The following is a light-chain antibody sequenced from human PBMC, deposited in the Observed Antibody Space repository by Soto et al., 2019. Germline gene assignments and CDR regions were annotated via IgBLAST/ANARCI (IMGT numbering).Light chain of an antibody. CDR2: DAS. CDR3: QQYGSSPWT. V-gene: IGKV3-20*01. Sequence: EIVLTQSPGTLSLSPGERATLSCRASQSVSSSYLAWYQQKPGQAPRLLIYDASSRATGIPDRFSGSRSGTDFTLTISRLEPEDFAVYYCQQYGSSPWTFGQGTKVDIK. CDR1: QSVSSSY. J-gene: IGKJ1*01.